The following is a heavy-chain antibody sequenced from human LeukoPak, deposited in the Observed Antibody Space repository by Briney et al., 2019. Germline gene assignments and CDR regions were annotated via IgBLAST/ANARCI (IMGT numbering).Heavy chain of an antibody. CDR2: ISAYNGNT. CDR3: ARSGRCSGGSCYYYYGMDV. CDR1: GGTFSSYA. D-gene: IGHD2-15*01. V-gene: IGHV1-18*01. J-gene: IGHJ6*02. Sequence: GASVKVSCKASGGTFSSYAISWVRQAPGQGLEWMGWISAYNGNTNYAQKLQGRVTMTTDTSTSTAYMELRSLRSDDTAVYYCARSGRCSGGSCYYYYGMDVWGQGTTVTVSS.